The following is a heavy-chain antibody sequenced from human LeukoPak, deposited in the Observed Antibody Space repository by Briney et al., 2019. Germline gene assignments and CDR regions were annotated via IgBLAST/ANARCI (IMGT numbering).Heavy chain of an antibody. CDR2: INPNSGGT. CDR1: GYTFTGYY. D-gene: IGHD5-24*01. J-gene: IGHJ3*02. CDR3: AALEMATTDAFDM. V-gene: IGHV1-2*02. Sequence: VASVKVSCKASGYTFTGYYMHLVRQAPGQGLECMGWINPNSGGTNYAQKFQGRVTMTRDTSISTAYMELSRLRSDDTVVFDCAALEMATTDAFDMWGQGTMVTVSS.